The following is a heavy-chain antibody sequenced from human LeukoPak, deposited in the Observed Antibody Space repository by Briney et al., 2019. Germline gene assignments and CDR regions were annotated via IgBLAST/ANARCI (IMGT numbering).Heavy chain of an antibody. CDR3: AKDQYSAEGASDY. CDR2: ILHDGSNK. CDR1: GFTFSSYA. J-gene: IGHJ4*02. V-gene: IGHV3-30*04. Sequence: GGSLRLSCAASGFTFSSYAMHWVRQAPGKGLEWVAVILHDGSNKYYVDSVKGRFTISRDNSKNTLYLQMNSLRAEDTAVYYCAKDQYSAEGASDYWGQGTLVTVSS. D-gene: IGHD5-12*01.